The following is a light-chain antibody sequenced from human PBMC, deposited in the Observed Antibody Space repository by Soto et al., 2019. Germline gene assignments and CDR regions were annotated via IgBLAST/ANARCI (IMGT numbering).Light chain of an antibody. CDR1: QSVSSN. Sequence: IVLTQSPGILSLSPGERATLYCRASQSVSSNHLAWYQQKPGQSPRLLIYDASNRASGIPARFTGSGSGTDFTLTISSVEPEDSAVYYCQQRGNWWTFGQGTKV. J-gene: IGKJ1*01. V-gene: IGKV3-11*01. CDR2: DAS. CDR3: QQRGNWWT.